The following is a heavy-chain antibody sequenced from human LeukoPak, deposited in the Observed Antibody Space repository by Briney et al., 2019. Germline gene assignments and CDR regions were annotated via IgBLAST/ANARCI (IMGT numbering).Heavy chain of an antibody. D-gene: IGHD3-9*01. CDR2: ISAYNDNT. CDR1: GYTFTSYG. V-gene: IGHV1-18*01. J-gene: IGHJ4*02. Sequence: ASVKVSCKASGYTFTSYGISWVRQTPGQGLEWMGWISAYNDNTNYAQKLQGRVTMTTDTSTSTAYMELRSLRSDDTAVYYCARVHYDILTGYSYFDYWGQGTLVTVSS. CDR3: ARVHYDILTGYSYFDY.